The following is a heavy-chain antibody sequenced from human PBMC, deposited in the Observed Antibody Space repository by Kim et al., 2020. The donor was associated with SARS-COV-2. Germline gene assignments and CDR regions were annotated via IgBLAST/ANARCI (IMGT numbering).Heavy chain of an antibody. Sequence: GGSLRLSCAASGFTFSNAWMSWVRQAPGKGLEWVGRIKSKTDGGTTDDAAPVKGRFTISRDDSKTTLYLQMNSLKTEDTAVYYCTTDDGYYYDSSGYYHWGQGTLVTVSS. CDR1: GFTFSNAW. CDR3: TTDDGYYYDSSGYYH. J-gene: IGHJ5*02. V-gene: IGHV3-15*01. D-gene: IGHD3-22*01. CDR2: IKSKTDGGTT.